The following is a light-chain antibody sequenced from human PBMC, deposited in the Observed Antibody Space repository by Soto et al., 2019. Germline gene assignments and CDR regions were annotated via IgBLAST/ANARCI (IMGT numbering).Light chain of an antibody. CDR1: SSNIGSQT. CDR3: AAWDDSLNGRV. J-gene: IGLJ2*01. CDR2: SYN. V-gene: IGLV1-44*01. Sequence: QSVLTQPPSASGTPGQRVTISCSGSSSNIGSQTVNWYQQLPGTAPKLLIYSYNQRPSGVPDRFSGSRSGTSASLAISGLQSEDEADYYCAAWDDSLNGRVFGGVTKVTVL.